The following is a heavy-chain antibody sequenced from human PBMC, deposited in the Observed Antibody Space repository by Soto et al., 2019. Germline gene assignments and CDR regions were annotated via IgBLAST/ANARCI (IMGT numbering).Heavy chain of an antibody. J-gene: IGHJ6*02. Sequence: PSETLSLTCTVSGGSISSGDYYGSWIRQPPGKGLEWIGYIYYSGSTYYNPSLKSRVTISVDTSKNQFSLKLSSVTAADTAVYYCARELRGITIFGVGTIIGMDVWGQGTTVTVSS. D-gene: IGHD3-3*01. CDR2: IYYSGST. CDR1: GGSISSGDYY. CDR3: ARELRGITIFGVGTIIGMDV. V-gene: IGHV4-30-4*01.